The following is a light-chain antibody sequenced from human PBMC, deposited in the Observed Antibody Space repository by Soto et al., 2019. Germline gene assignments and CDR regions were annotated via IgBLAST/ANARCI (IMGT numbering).Light chain of an antibody. V-gene: IGKV3D-7*01. CDR2: GAS. J-gene: IGKJ2*01. Sequence: EIVMTQSPATLSLSPGERATLSCRASQSVSSSYLSWYQQKPGQAPRLLIYGASTRATGIPARFSGSGSGTDFTLTISSLQPEDFATYFCQQTYRPSYTFAQGTRLEIK. CDR3: QQTYRPSYT. CDR1: QSVSSSY.